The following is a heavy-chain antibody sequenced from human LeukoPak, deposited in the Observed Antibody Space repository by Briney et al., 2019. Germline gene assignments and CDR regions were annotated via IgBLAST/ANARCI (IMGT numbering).Heavy chain of an antibody. J-gene: IGHJ4*02. Sequence: SETLSLTCDVSNYSISSGYYWGWIRQPPGEGPEWIGSIDYSGTPCYNPSLKSRVTISRDTSKNQFSLEMRSVTAADTAVYYCARSSGFTRLDFWGQGALVTVSS. CDR3: ARSSGFTRLDF. CDR2: IDYSGTP. V-gene: IGHV4-38-2*01. CDR1: NYSISSGYY. D-gene: IGHD3-22*01.